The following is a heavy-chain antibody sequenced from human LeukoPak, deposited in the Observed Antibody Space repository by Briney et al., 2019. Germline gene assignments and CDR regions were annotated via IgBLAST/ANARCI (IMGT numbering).Heavy chain of an antibody. CDR2: ISSYSTYI. CDR1: GFTFSTYN. V-gene: IGHV3-21*01. D-gene: IGHD4-17*01. Sequence: GESLRLSCAASGFTFSTYNMNWVRQAPGKGLEWVSSISSYSTYIYYADSVKGRFTISRDNAKNSLYLQMNSLRAEDTAMYYCARAYGDYGYWGQGTLVTVSS. CDR3: ARAYGDYGY. J-gene: IGHJ4*02.